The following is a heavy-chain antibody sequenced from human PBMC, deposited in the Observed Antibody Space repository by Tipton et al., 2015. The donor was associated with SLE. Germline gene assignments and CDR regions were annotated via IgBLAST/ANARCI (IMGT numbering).Heavy chain of an antibody. D-gene: IGHD4-11*01. J-gene: IGHJ5*02. Sequence: TLSLTCAVSGYSISNGFHWAWLRQPPGKGLEWIGSIHHSGSTYYNPSLKSRVTISVDTSKNQFSLKLSSVTAADTAVYYCARRSDDYSNWFDPWGQGTQVTVSS. V-gene: IGHV4-38-2*01. CDR2: IHHSGST. CDR3: ARRSDDYSNWFDP. CDR1: GYSISNGFH.